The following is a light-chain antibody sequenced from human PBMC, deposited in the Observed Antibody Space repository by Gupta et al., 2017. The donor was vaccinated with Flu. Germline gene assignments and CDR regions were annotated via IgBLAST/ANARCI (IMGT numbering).Light chain of an antibody. CDR2: GAS. CDR3: QQTNRFPYT. J-gene: IGKJ2*01. Sequence: DIQITQSPSSVSASVGDRVTMTCRASQAISNWLAWYQQKPGKAPKLLIYGASSLKSGVPSRFSGNGSGTDFTLTISSLQPEDFATYYCQQTNRFPYTFGQGSKVEIK. CDR1: QAISNW. V-gene: IGKV1-12*01.